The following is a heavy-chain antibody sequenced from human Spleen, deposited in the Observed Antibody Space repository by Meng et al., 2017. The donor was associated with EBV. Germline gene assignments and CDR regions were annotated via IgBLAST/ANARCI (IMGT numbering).Heavy chain of an antibody. CDR2: INHGGST. J-gene: IGHJ5*02. CDR3: ARDGGYASGTYYPIDP. Sequence: QVQLQQLGPGLLKPSETLSLTCSVYGGSFSDYYWTRIRQPPGKGLEWIGEINHGGSTSYNPSLKSRVTISVDTSKNQFSLNLRSVTAADTAVYYCARDGGYASGTYYPIDPWGQGTLVTVSS. CDR1: GGSFSDYY. V-gene: IGHV4-34*01. D-gene: IGHD3-10*01.